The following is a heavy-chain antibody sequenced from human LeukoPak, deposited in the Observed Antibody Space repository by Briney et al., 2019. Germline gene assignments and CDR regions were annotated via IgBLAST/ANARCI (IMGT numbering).Heavy chain of an antibody. J-gene: IGHJ4*02. CDR1: GGSISSDC. Sequence: SETLSLTRTVSGGSISSDCWSWIRQPPGKGLEWTGYLCNAGSTNYNPSLKSRATMSVDTSKSQFSLSLSSVTAADTAVYYCARRGDSSWRFDFWGQGTLVAVTS. CDR3: ARRGDSSWRFDF. CDR2: LCNAGST. V-gene: IGHV4-59*01. D-gene: IGHD6-13*01.